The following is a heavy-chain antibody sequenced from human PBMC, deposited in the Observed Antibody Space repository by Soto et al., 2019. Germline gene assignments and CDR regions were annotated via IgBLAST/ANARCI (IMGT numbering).Heavy chain of an antibody. J-gene: IGHJ4*02. CDR3: AKNRYDSSGYDAL. V-gene: IGHV3-23*01. CDR1: GFTFSSYA. CDR2: ISGSGGST. D-gene: IGHD3-22*01. Sequence: GGSLRLSCAASGFTFSSYAMSWVRQAPGKGLEWVSAISGSGGSTYYADSVKGRFTISRDNSKNKLYLQMNSLRAEDTAVYYCAKNRYDSSGYDALGGQGTLVTVSS.